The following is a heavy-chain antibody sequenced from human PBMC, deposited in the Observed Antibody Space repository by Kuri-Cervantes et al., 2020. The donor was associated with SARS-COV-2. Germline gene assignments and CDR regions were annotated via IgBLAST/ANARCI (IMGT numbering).Heavy chain of an antibody. CDR2: INHSGST. CDR1: GGSFSCYY. V-gene: IGHV4-34*01. J-gene: IGHJ6*02. D-gene: IGHD6-13*01. Sequence: SCAVYGGSFSCYYWSWLRQPPGEGLEWSGEINHSGSTNYNPSLKSRVTITVDTSKNQFSLKLSSVTAADTAVYYCARQDSSWTNYYYYYGMDDWGQGTTVTVSS. CDR3: ARQDSSWTNYYYYYGMDD.